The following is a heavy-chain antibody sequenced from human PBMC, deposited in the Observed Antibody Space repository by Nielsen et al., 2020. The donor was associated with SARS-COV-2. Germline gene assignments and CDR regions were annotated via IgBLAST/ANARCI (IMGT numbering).Heavy chain of an antibody. J-gene: IGHJ6*02. D-gene: IGHD3-16*01. V-gene: IGHV4-38-2*02. CDR1: GYSISSGYR. CDR2: IYHGGNT. Sequence: SETLSLTCTVSGYSISSGYRWAWIRQTPGKGLEWIGSIYHGSIYHGGNTQYNPSLKSRVTISVDTSKNQFSLNLSSVIAADTAVYYCARGVSRDGMDLWCQGTTVTVSS. CDR3: ARGVSRDGMDL.